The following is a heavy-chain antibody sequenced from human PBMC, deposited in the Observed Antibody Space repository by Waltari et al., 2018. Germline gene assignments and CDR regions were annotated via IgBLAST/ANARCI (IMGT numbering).Heavy chain of an antibody. J-gene: IGHJ4*02. V-gene: IGHV3-30*02. D-gene: IGHD1-1*01. Sequence: QVQLLESGGGVVQPGGSLRLSCAASGFTFSTYDMHWVRQAPGKGLEGVEFVRYDGGNSYNIDSVKGRFTVSRDNSKNTLYVQMNSLRPEDTAIYYCARGGMGYYYSDYWGQGTLVLVSS. CDR3: ARGGMGYYYSDY. CDR2: VRYDGGNS. CDR1: GFTFSTYD.